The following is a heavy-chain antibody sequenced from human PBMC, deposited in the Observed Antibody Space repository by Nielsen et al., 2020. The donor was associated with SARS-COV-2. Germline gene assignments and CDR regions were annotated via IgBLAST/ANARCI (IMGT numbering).Heavy chain of an antibody. Sequence: GGSLRLSCAASGFTFSDYYMSWIRQAPGKGLEWVSYISSSGSTIYYADSVKGRFTISRDNAKNSLYLQMNSLRAEDTALYYCAKDIRPVGGPIDYWGQGTLVTVSS. J-gene: IGHJ4*02. CDR1: GFTFSDYY. D-gene: IGHD1-26*01. CDR2: ISSSGSTI. CDR3: AKDIRPVGGPIDY. V-gene: IGHV3-11*01.